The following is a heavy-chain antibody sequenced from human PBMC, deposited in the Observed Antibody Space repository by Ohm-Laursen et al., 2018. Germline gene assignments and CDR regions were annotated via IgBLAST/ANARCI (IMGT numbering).Heavy chain of an antibody. CDR1: GGSFSGYY. D-gene: IGHD3-10*01. CDR2: INHSGST. V-gene: IGHV4-34*01. J-gene: IGHJ4*02. CDR3: ARTRTMVRGVSDY. Sequence: GTLSLTCAVYGGSFSGYYWSWIRQPPGKGLEWIGEINHSGSTNYNPSLKSRVTISVDTSKNQFSLKLSSVTAADTAVYYCARTRTMVRGVSDYWGQGTLVTVSS.